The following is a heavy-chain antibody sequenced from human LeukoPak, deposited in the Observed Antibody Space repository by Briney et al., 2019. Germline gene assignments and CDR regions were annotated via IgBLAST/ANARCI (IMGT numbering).Heavy chain of an antibody. Sequence: PGGSLRLSRAASGFTFSTYGLSWVRQAPGKGLEWVSAISGTGNTIYYADSVKGRFTVSRDNSKNTLSLQMNSLRAEDTAVYYCAITLSSSSVGGGWGQGTLVTVSS. D-gene: IGHD6-13*01. CDR3: AITLSSSSVGGG. CDR1: GFTFSTYG. J-gene: IGHJ4*02. V-gene: IGHV3-23*01. CDR2: ISGTGNTI.